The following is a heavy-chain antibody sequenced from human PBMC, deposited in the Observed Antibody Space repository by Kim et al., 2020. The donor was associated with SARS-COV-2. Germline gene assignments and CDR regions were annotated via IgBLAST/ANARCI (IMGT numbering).Heavy chain of an antibody. V-gene: IGHV5-51*01. J-gene: IGHJ6*02. CDR2: IYPGDSDT. D-gene: IGHD5-18*01. CDR1: GYSFTSYW. Sequence: GESPKISCKGSGYSFTSYWIGWVRQMPGKGLEWMGIIYPGDSDTRYSPSFQGQVTISADKSISTAYLQWSSLKASDTAMYYCARQYTAMGPGPDYYYYGMDVWGQGTTVTVSS. CDR3: ARQYTAMGPGPDYYYYGMDV.